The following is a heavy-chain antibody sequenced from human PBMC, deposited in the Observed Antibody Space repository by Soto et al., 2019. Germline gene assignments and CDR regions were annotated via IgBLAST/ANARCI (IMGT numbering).Heavy chain of an antibody. J-gene: IGHJ4*02. CDR2: ISSSSSTI. CDR1: GFTFSSYS. Sequence: EVQLVESGGGLVQPGGSLRLSCAASGFTFSSYSMNWVRQAPGKELEWVSYISSSSSTIYYADSVKGRFTISRDNAKNSLYLQMNSLRAEDTAVYYCASTIWFGELLYWGQGTLVTVSS. D-gene: IGHD3-10*01. V-gene: IGHV3-48*01. CDR3: ASTIWFGELLY.